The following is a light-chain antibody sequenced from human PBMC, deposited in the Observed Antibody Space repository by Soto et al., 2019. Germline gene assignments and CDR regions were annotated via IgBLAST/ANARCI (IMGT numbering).Light chain of an antibody. CDR2: AAS. Sequence: DIQMTQSPFSLSASVGDRVTITCRASQSIKNYLNWYQQKPGKAPKLLIYAASSLQSGVPSRFSGSGSGTDFTLTISSLQPEDFATYYCQQSYSTHWTFGQGTKVHIK. CDR3: QQSYSTHWT. CDR1: QSIKNY. J-gene: IGKJ1*01. V-gene: IGKV1-39*01.